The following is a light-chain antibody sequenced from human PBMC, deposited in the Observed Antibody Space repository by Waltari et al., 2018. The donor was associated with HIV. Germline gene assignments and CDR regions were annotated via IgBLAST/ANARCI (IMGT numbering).Light chain of an antibody. CDR3: ATWDDSLSGWV. J-gene: IGLJ3*02. CDR2: RNN. V-gene: IGLV1-47*01. CDR1: SSNIGSTY. Sequence: QSVLPQPPSASGTHGQRFTFYCSGSSSNIGSTYVHLYQQFPGTAPKLLSYRNNQRPSGVPYRFSGSKSGTSASLAISGLRSEDEADYYCATWDDSLSGWVFGGGTKLTVL.